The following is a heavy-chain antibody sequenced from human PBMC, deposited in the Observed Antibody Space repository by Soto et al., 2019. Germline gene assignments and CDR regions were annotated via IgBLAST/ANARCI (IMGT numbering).Heavy chain of an antibody. Sequence: EVQLLESGGCLVLPWGSLRLSCAGSGFTPTTTPLSWVRQPPGKGLEWVTTISGTASRTYYVDSVKGRFFISRDNSKNTVTLPMNNLILDDTAVYYCAPSFRYFDNWGQGTRVTVSS. CDR1: GFTPTTTP. V-gene: IGHV3-23*01. D-gene: IGHD2-15*01. CDR3: APSFRYFDN. CDR2: ISGTASRT. J-gene: IGHJ4*02.